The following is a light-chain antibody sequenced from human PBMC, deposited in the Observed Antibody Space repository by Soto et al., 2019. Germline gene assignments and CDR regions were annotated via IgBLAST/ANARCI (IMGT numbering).Light chain of an antibody. CDR1: QDINSR. J-gene: IGKJ1*01. Sequence: DIQMTPSPSSVSASVGDTVTITCRASQDINSRLAWFQQQPGRPPKYVIQAATMLQSGFPSRFAGSGSGRDFTLTIHTLQPEDSATYYCLQVANFPRTFGQGTKVE. CDR3: LQVANFPRT. CDR2: AAT. V-gene: IGKV1-12*01.